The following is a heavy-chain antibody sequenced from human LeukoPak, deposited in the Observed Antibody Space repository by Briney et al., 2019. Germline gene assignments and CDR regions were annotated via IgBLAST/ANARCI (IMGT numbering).Heavy chain of an antibody. D-gene: IGHD6-25*01. CDR1: GFNFSSYS. Sequence: PGGSLRLSCVASGFNFSSYSMTWVPQAPGKGLDWVSYIHSATNTIYYADSVKGRFTISRDNAKNSLYLQMNSLRVDDTAVYYCARVPYSSAWDSWGQGTLVTVSS. CDR2: IHSATNTI. CDR3: ARVPYSSAWDS. V-gene: IGHV3-48*01. J-gene: IGHJ4*02.